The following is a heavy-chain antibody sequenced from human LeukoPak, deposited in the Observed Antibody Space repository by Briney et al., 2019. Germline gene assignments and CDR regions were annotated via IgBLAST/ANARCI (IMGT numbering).Heavy chain of an antibody. D-gene: IGHD6-19*01. V-gene: IGHV3-48*03. CDR1: GFTFSSYE. CDR2: ISSSGSTI. Sequence: GGSLRLSCAASGFTFSSYEMNWVRQAPGKGLEWVSYISSSGSTIYYADSVKGRFTISRDNAKNSLYLQMNSLRAENTAVCYCAGLGWLVDYWGQGTLVTVSS. J-gene: IGHJ4*02. CDR3: AGLGWLVDY.